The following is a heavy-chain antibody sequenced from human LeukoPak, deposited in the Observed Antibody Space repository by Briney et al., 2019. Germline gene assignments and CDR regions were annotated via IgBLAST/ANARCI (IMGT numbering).Heavy chain of an antibody. Sequence: ASVKVSCKASGYTFTSYDINWVRQATGQGLEWMGWMNPNSGNTGYAQKFQGRVTMTRNTSISTAYMGLSSLRSEDTAVYYCARQVPSMVRDGMDVWGQGTTVTVSS. V-gene: IGHV1-8*01. J-gene: IGHJ6*02. CDR3: ARQVPSMVRDGMDV. D-gene: IGHD2/OR15-2a*01. CDR1: GYTFTSYD. CDR2: MNPNSGNT.